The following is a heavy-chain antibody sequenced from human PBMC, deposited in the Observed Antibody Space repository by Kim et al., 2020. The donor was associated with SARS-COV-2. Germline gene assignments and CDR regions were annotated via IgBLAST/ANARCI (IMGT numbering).Heavy chain of an antibody. CDR2: VDHSGTT. CDR1: GASISRSSC. CDR3: ARGGSSDWTLWARFDP. Sequence: SETLSLICVVSGASISRSSCCRMVRQPPGERLGRIREVDHSGTTNYNASLKRGITITDDKSKHQFSLRLNSVSAADAADYYCARGGSSDWTLWARFDPRG. D-gene: IGHD2-2*01. J-gene: IGHJ5*02. V-gene: IGHV4-4*02.